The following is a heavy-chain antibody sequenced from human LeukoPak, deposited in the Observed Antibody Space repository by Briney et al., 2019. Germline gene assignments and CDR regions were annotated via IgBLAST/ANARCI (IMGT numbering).Heavy chain of an antibody. CDR2: IHSGGNT. D-gene: IGHD6-19*01. J-gene: IGHJ4*02. Sequence: GGSLRLSCAASGFTVSSNYMSWVRQAPGKGLEWVSVIHSGGNTYYADSVKGRFTISRDNSKNTVYLQMNSLRAEDTAVYYCATSIEVAGTDLDSWGQGALVLVSS. CDR3: ATSIEVAGTDLDS. CDR1: GFTVSSNY. V-gene: IGHV3-53*01.